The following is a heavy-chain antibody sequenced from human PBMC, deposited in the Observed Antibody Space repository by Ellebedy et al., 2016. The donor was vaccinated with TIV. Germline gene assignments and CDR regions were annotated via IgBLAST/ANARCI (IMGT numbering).Heavy chain of an antibody. V-gene: IGHV1-46*04. CDR1: GYTFSNYF. CDR2: INPSSGST. D-gene: IGHD2-15*01. Sequence: AASVKVSCKASGYTFSNYFVHWVRQAPGQGLEWMGIINPSSGSTTYAQKLQGRLTMTRDTSTSTVYMELSSLRSEDTAVYYCARVSVVVVAATSDDAFDIWGQGTMVTVSS. CDR3: ARVSVVVVAATSDDAFDI. J-gene: IGHJ3*02.